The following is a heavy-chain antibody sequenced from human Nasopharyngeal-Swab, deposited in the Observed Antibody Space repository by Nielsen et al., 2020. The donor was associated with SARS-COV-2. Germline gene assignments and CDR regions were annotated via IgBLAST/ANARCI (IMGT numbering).Heavy chain of an antibody. CDR3: ARARGTGYCSRTSCLYYMDV. Sequence: SETLSLTCAVYGGSFSGYYWSWIRQPPGKGLEWIGEINHSGSTNYNPSPKSRVTISVDTAKNQFSLKLSSVTAADTAVYYCARARGTGYCSRTSCLYYMDVWGKGTTVTVSS. D-gene: IGHD2-2*01. CDR1: GGSFSGYY. J-gene: IGHJ6*03. V-gene: IGHV4-34*01. CDR2: INHSGST.